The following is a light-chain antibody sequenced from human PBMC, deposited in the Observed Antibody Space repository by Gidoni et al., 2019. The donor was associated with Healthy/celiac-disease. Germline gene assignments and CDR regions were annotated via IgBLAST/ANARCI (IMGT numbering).Light chain of an antibody. Sequence: DLVLPPTPLSLSVTPGQPASISCKSSQSPLHRDGKTYLDWYLQKPGQAPQPLIYQVSNRFSGVPDRFSGSGSGTDFTLKISRVEAEDVGVYYCMQSIQLPLTFGGGTKVEIK. CDR3: MQSIQLPLT. J-gene: IGKJ4*01. V-gene: IGKV2D-29*01. CDR2: QVS. CDR1: QSPLHRDGKTY.